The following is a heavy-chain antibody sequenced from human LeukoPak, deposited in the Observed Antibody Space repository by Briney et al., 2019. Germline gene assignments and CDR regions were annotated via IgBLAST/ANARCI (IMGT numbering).Heavy chain of an antibody. CDR1: GAPFSGYY. J-gene: IGHJ4*02. V-gene: IGHV4-4*07. CDR3: AREASAYEGSGYHYGN. D-gene: IGHD3-16*02. CDR2: IYTNGRP. Sequence: SETLSLTCTVSGAPFSGYYWGWIRQAAGTALEWIGRIYTNGRPDYNPSLRSRVTMSMDTSKNQFSLRLSSVTAADTALYYCAREASAYEGSGYHYGNWGQGTLVTVSS.